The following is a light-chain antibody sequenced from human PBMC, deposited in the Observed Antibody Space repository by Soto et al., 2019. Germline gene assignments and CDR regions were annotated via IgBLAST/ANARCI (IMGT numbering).Light chain of an antibody. Sequence: EIVMSQSPGTLSVSTGEGATLFCRASQSVRTKLAWYQQRAVQAPRLLMYGASTRATGIPDRFSGSGSGTEFTLTISRLQSEDFTVYYCQQYNSCPPITFGQGTRLEIK. J-gene: IGKJ5*01. CDR1: QSVRTK. CDR2: GAS. CDR3: QQYNSCPPIT. V-gene: IGKV3-15*01.